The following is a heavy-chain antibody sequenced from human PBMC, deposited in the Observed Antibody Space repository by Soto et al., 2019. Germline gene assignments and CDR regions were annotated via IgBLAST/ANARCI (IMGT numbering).Heavy chain of an antibody. J-gene: IGHJ4*02. CDR2: IYYSGST. D-gene: IGHD5-12*01. V-gene: IGHV4-39*01. CDR1: GGSISSSSYY. CDR3: ARHREMATIRPFDY. Sequence: PSETLSLTCTVSGGSISSSSYYWGWIRQPPGKGLEWIGSIYYSGSTYYNPSLKSRVTISVDTSKNQFSLKLSSVTAADTAVYYCARHREMATIRPFDYWGQGTLVTVSS.